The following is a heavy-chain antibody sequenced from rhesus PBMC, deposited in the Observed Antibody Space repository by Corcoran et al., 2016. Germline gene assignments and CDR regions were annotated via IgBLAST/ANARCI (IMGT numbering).Heavy chain of an antibody. Sequence: EVQLVESGGGLVQPGGSLSLSCAASGFTFSSYDISWVRWSPGTWLARFSYICFHCKTIYYAYSGKGRFTIARDNAKNSLSLQMSSLRAEDTAVYYCTRGRVLYYEDDYWLLPAWEGDAFDFWGQGLRVTVSS. CDR2: ICFHCKTI. D-gene: IGHD3-9*01. V-gene: IGHV3-136*01. CDR3: TRGRVLYYEDDYWLLPAWEGDAFDF. J-gene: IGHJ3*01. CDR1: GFTFSSYD.